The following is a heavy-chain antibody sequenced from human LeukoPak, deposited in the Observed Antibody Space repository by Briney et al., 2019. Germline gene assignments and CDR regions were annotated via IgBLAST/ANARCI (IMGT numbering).Heavy chain of an antibody. CDR2: INPSGGST. J-gene: IGHJ3*02. CDR3: ASSLELPGAFDI. D-gene: IGHD1-7*01. V-gene: IGHV1-46*01. Sequence: ASVKVSCKASGYTFTSYGISWVRQAPGQGLEWMGIINPSGGSTSYAQKFQGRVTMTRDMSTSTVYMELSSLRSEDTAVYYCASSLELPGAFDIWGQGTMVTVSS. CDR1: GYTFTSYG.